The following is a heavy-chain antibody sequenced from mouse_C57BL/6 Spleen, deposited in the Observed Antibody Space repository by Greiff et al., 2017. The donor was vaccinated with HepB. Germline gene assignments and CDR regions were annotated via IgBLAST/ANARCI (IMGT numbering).Heavy chain of an antibody. CDR2: ISYDGSN. J-gene: IGHJ3*01. D-gene: IGHD1-2*01. CDR3: ASGGYYGSWFAY. Sequence: EVKLQESGPGLVKPSQSLSLTCSVTGYSITSGYYWNWIRRFPGNKLEWMGYISYDGSNNYNPSLKNRISITRDTSKNQFFLKLNSVTTEDTATYYCASGGYYGSWFAYWGQGTLVTVSA. CDR1: GYSITSGYY. V-gene: IGHV3-6*01.